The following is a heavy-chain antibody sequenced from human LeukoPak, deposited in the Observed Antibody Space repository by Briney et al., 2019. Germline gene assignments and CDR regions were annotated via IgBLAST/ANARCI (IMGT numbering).Heavy chain of an antibody. CDR1: GYTFTSYG. V-gene: IGHV1-18*01. CDR3: ARDGPGRYCSGGSCYSGFDY. J-gene: IGHJ4*02. Sequence: ASVKVSCKASGYTFTSYGISWVRQAPGQGLEWMGWISAYNGNTNYAQKLQGRVTMTTDTSTSTAYMELRSLRSDDTAVYYCARDGPGRYCSGGSCYSGFDYWGQGTLVTVSS. CDR2: ISAYNGNT. D-gene: IGHD2-15*01.